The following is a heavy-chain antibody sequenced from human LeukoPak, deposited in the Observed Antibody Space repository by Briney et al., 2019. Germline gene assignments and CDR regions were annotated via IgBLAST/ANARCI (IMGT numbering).Heavy chain of an antibody. CDR1: GGSISSGDYY. J-gene: IGHJ4*02. CDR2: IYYSGST. D-gene: IGHD4-17*01. CDR3: ARTTVTTGRCLDY. Sequence: SQTLSLTCTVSGGSISSGDYYWSWIRQPPGKGLEWIGYIYYSGSTYYNPSLESRVTISVDTSKNQFSLKLSSVTAADTAVYYCARTTVTTGRCLDYWGQGTLVTVSS. V-gene: IGHV4-30-4*08.